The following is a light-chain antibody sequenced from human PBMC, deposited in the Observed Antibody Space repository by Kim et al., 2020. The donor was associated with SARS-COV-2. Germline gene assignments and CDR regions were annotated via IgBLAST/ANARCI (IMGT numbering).Light chain of an antibody. J-gene: IGLJ1*01. CDR3: AAWDDSLNGV. CDR1: SSNIGSNT. Sequence: PGQRVSISCSGSSSNIGSNTVNWYQQLPGTAPKRLIYSNNQRPSGVPDRFSGSKSGTSASLAISGLQSEDEADYYCAAWDDSLNGVFGTGTKVTVL. CDR2: SNN. V-gene: IGLV1-44*01.